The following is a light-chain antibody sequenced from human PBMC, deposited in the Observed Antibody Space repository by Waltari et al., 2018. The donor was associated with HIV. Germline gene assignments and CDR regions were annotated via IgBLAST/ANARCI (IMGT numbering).Light chain of an antibody. J-gene: IGLJ1*01. CDR2: GKN. V-gene: IGLV3-19*01. Sequence: SSEVTQDPAVSVALGQTVKITCQGDNLRKYYASGYQQKPGQAPGLVSYGKNKRPAEIPDRFSSSASRNTASLTITGAQAEDEADYYCKTRDRSGNLYVFGTGTTVTVL. CDR3: KTRDRSGNLYV. CDR1: NLRKYY.